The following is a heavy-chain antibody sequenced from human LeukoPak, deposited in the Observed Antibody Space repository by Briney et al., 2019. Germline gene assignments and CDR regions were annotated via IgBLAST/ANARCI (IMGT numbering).Heavy chain of an antibody. CDR2: IKHGGST. Sequence: LLLSCAACGGSFSGYFSCWIRQPGEKLQEGTGVIKHGGSTHYKPSLKGRVTISVDKSKNQLSLKLSSVTAADTAVYYCARKTTLGAAGHNYFVPWGEGSSVAVSS. J-gene: IGHJ5*02. V-gene: IGHV4-34*01. CDR3: ARKTTLGAAGHNYFVP. CDR1: GGSFSGYF. D-gene: IGHD6-13*01.